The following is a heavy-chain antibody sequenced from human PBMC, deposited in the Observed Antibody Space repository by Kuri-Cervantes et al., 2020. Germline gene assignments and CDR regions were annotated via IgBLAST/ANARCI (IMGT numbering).Heavy chain of an antibody. J-gene: IGHJ4*02. CDR2: IYPGDSDT. Sequence: GESLKISCKGSGNSFTSYWIGWVRQMPGKGLEWMGIIYPGDSDTRYSPSFQGQVTISADKSISTAYLQWSSLKASDTAMYYWASSAGYYYDSSGYYYVGRDALAQFDYWGQGTLVTVSS. D-gene: IGHD3-22*01. V-gene: IGHV5-51*01. CDR1: GNSFTSYW. CDR3: ASSAGYYYDSSGYYYVGRDALAQFDY.